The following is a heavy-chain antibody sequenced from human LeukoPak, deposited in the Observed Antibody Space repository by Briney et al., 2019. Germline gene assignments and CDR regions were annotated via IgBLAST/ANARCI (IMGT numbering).Heavy chain of an antibody. CDR3: ARDKNCSGGSCYSFDH. V-gene: IGHV1-46*01. Sequence: ASVKVSCKASGYTFTSYYMHWVRQAPGQGLEWMGIINPSGGSTSYAQKFQGRVTMTRDTSTSTVYMELSSLRSEDTAVYYCARDKNCSGGSCYSFDHWGQGTLVTVSS. CDR1: GYTFTSYY. D-gene: IGHD2-15*01. J-gene: IGHJ4*02. CDR2: INPSGGST.